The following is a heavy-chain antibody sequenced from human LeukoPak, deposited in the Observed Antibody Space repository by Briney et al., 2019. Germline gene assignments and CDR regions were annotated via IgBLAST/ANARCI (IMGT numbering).Heavy chain of an antibody. V-gene: IGHV4-61*02. Sequence: SETLSLTCTVSGGSISSGSYYWSWIRQPAGKGLEWIGRIYTSGSTNYNPSLKSRVTISVDTSKNQFSLKLSSVTAADTAVYYCARERIAAAGGNWFDPWGQGTLVTVSS. CDR3: ARERIAAAGGNWFDP. CDR2: IYTSGST. D-gene: IGHD6-13*01. J-gene: IGHJ5*02. CDR1: GGSISSGSYY.